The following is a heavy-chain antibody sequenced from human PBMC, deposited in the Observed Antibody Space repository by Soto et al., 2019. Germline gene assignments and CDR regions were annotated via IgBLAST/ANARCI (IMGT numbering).Heavy chain of an antibody. J-gene: IGHJ3*02. Sequence: EVQLVESGGDLVRPGGSLRLSCAASGFTFSGHWMHWVRQVPGKGLEWVSRVNTDGGTSAYADSVKGRFTTSLENAKNTLYLQMSGLRAEDAAVYYCAREAGYCSRTSCYRRAFDTWGQGTTVSVSS. CDR1: GFTFSGHW. V-gene: IGHV3-74*03. CDR3: AREAGYCSRTSCYRRAFDT. D-gene: IGHD2-2*01. CDR2: VNTDGGTS.